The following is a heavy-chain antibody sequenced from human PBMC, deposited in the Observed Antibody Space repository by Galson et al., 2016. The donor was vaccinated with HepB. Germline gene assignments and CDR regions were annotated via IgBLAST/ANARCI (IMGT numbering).Heavy chain of an antibody. CDR3: AMTRVDYTYLYQYGMDV. V-gene: IGHV1-69*06. CDR2: IIPVFPTA. CDR1: GGTFSNYG. Sequence: SVKVSCKASGGTFSNYGISWVRQAPGQGLEWMGGIIPVFPTANYAQRFQGRVTIIADKSTSTAHMELRNLRSDDTAVYFCAMTRVDYTYLYQYGMDVWGQGTTVTVSS. J-gene: IGHJ6*02. D-gene: IGHD2-2*01.